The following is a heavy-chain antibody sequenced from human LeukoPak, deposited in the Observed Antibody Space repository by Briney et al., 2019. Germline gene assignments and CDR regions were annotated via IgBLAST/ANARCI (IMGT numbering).Heavy chain of an antibody. Sequence: GASVKVSCKASGYTFTSYYMHWVRQAPGQGLEWMGIINPSGGSTSYAQKFQGRVTMTRDMSTSTVYMELSSLRSEDTAVYYCARNFRGDFGVVIPDYWGQGTLVTVSS. V-gene: IGHV1-46*01. D-gene: IGHD3-3*01. J-gene: IGHJ4*02. CDR3: ARNFRGDFGVVIPDY. CDR2: INPSGGST. CDR1: GYTFTSYY.